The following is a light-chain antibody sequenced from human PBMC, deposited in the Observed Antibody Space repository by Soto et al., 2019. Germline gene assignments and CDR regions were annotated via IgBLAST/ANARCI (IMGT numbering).Light chain of an antibody. CDR2: DVS. J-gene: IGLJ1*01. V-gene: IGLV2-11*01. CDR3: CSYAGSPRYV. Sequence: QSALTQPRSVSGSPGQSVTISCTGTSGDVGYYNYVSWYQQNPGKAPKVMIYDVSERPSGVPDRFSGSKSGNTASLTISGLQAEDEADYYCCSYAGSPRYVFGTGTKLTVL. CDR1: SGDVGYYNY.